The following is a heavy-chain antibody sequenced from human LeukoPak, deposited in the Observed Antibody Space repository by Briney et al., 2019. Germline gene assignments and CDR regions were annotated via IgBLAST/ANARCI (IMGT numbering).Heavy chain of an antibody. J-gene: IGHJ5*02. CDR1: GGTLSNYP. D-gene: IGHD6-13*01. CDR3: ARPRGDAAGGETWFDP. CDR2: IIPSVGLT. V-gene: IGHV1-69*02. Sequence: ASVKVSCKASGGTLSNYPFSWVRQAPGQGLEWMGKIIPSVGLTRYAEKFQGRLTLTGDTSTTTAYMELSSLTSDDTAVYYCARPRGDAAGGETWFDPWGRGTLVIVSS.